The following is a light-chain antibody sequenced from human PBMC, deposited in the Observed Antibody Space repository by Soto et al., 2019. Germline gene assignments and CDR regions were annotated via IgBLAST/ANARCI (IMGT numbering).Light chain of an antibody. Sequence: EIVLTQSPATLSVSPGERATLSCRASQSVSSNLAWYQQKPGQAPRLLIYGASSRATGIPDRFSGSGSGTDFTLTISRLEPEDFAVYYCQQRNKWPPVTFGGGTKVDIK. V-gene: IGKV3D-20*02. CDR1: QSVSSN. CDR3: QQRNKWPPVT. J-gene: IGKJ4*01. CDR2: GAS.